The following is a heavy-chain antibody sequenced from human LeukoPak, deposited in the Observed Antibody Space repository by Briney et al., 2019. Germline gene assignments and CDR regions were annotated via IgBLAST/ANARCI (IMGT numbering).Heavy chain of an antibody. V-gene: IGHV3-7*01. CDR3: ARIDYGDYAPGY. CDR1: GFTFSGYW. Sequence: GGSLRLSCAASGFTFSGYWMSWVRQAPGKGLEWVANIKQDGSEKHYVDSVKGRFTISRDNAKKSLYLQMNSLRAEDTALYYCARIDYGDYAPGYWGQGILVAVSS. D-gene: IGHD4-17*01. J-gene: IGHJ4*02. CDR2: IKQDGSEK.